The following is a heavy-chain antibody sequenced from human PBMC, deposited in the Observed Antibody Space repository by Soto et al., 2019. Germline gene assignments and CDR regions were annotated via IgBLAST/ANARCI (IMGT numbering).Heavy chain of an antibody. CDR1: GYTFTRNG. CDR3: VKDRDSNSWPSRDV. V-gene: IGHV1-18*01. CDR2: ISPKSGSI. Sequence: ASVKVSCKTSGYTFTRNGISWVRQAPGQGLEWMGWISPKSGSIKYAQKFQGRVIMTTDTSTSTAYMELRGLRSDDTAVYYCVKDRDSNSWPSRDVWGPGTTVTVSS. J-gene: IGHJ6*02. D-gene: IGHD3-22*01.